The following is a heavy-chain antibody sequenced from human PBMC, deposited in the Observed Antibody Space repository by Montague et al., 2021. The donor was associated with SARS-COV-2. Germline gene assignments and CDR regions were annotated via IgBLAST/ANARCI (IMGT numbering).Heavy chain of an antibody. CDR1: GASISSSSCY. CDR2: IYYSGST. V-gene: IGHV4-39*01. Sequence: SETLSLTCTVSGASISSSSCYWGWIRQPPGKGLEWIGCIYYSGSTYYNPSLKSRVTISVDTSKNQFSLKLSSVTAADTAVYYCARHGKTRIAMIVVVIGYFDYWGQGTLVTVSS. D-gene: IGHD3-22*01. J-gene: IGHJ4*02. CDR3: ARHGKTRIAMIVVVIGYFDY.